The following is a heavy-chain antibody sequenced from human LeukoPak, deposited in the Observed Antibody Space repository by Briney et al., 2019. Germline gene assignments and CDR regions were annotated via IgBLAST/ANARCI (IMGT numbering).Heavy chain of an antibody. CDR1: RGSSIGYY. CDR3: ARGFCSSTSCYLRAFSFDY. CDR2: INDSGST. D-gene: IGHD2-2*01. Sequence: PPEAPSVTRAVHRGSSIGYYWSWSRPPLRKGLGWIGEINDSGSTNSSPSLKSRVTISVDTSKNQFSLKLSSVTAADTAVYYCARGFCSSTSCYLRAFSFDYWGQGTLVTVSS. V-gene: IGHV4-34*01. J-gene: IGHJ4*02.